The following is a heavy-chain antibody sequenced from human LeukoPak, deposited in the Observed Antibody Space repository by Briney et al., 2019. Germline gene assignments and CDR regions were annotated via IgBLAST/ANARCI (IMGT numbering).Heavy chain of an antibody. Sequence: GGSLRLSCAASGFTFSSYAMSWVRQAPGKGLEWVSAISGSGGSTYYAASVKGGLNISKDNSKNTLYLQMNSLRAEDTAVYYCANDYGGNEDAFDIWGQGTMVTVSS. J-gene: IGHJ3*02. CDR2: ISGSGGST. D-gene: IGHD4-23*01. CDR1: GFTFSSYA. CDR3: ANDYGGNEDAFDI. V-gene: IGHV3-23*01.